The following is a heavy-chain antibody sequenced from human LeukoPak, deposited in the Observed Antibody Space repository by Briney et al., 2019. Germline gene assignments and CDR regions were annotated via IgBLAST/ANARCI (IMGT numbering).Heavy chain of an antibody. CDR3: TTPGGYDFWSGYQFDY. V-gene: IGHV3-15*01. D-gene: IGHD3-3*01. Sequence: GGSLRLSCAASGLTFSSHWMHWVRQAPGKGLEWVGRIKSKTDGGTTDYAAPVKGRFTISRDDSKNTLYLQMNSLKTEDTAVYYCTTPGGYDFWSGYQFDYWGQGTLVTVSS. CDR1: GLTFSSHW. CDR2: IKSKTDGGTT. J-gene: IGHJ4*02.